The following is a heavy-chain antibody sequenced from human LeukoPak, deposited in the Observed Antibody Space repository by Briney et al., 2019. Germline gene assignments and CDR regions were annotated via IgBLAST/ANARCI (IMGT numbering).Heavy chain of an antibody. CDR1: GFTFSSYS. V-gene: IGHV3-21*01. Sequence: GGPLRLSCAASGFTFSSYSMNWVRPAPRKGMEWVSSISSSSSYIYYADSVKGRFTLSRDNPQNSLSLQMNSLRAEDTAVYYCARDDTHYGSSGSFYDAFDIWGQGTMVTASS. J-gene: IGHJ3*02. CDR2: ISSSSSYI. D-gene: IGHD3-22*01. CDR3: ARDDTHYGSSGSFYDAFDI.